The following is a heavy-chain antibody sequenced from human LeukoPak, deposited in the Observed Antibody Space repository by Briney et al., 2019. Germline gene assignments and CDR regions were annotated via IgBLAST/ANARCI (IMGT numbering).Heavy chain of an antibody. D-gene: IGHD3-16*01. J-gene: IGHJ4*02. CDR1: GGSISSSSYY. Sequence: SETLSLTCTLSGGSISSSSYYWGWVRQPPGRGLEWIGCIYYIGSTYYNPSLKSQVTLSVDTSKNQFSLKLRSVTAADTAVYYCARDFIYTMNCWGQGTLGTVSS. CDR2: IYYIGST. CDR3: ARDFIYTMNC. V-gene: IGHV4-39*07.